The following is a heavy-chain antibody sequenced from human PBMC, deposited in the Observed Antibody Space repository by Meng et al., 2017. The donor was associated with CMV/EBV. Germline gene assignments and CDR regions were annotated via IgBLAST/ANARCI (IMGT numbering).Heavy chain of an antibody. J-gene: IGHJ4*02. Sequence: GESLKISCAASGFTVSSNYMSWVRQAPGKGLEWVSVIYSGGSTYYADSVKGRFTISRDNSKNTLYLQMNSLRSEDTAVYYCARVHIVADAIRWDYFDYWGQGTLVTVSS. V-gene: IGHV3-53*05. CDR2: IYSGGST. CDR1: GFTVSSNY. D-gene: IGHD2-15*01. CDR3: ARVHIVADAIRWDYFDY.